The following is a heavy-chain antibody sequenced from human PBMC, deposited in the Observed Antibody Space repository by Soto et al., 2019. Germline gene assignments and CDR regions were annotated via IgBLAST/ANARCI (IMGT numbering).Heavy chain of an antibody. V-gene: IGHV4-31*03. J-gene: IGHJ4*02. Sequence: QVQLQESGPGLVKPSQTLSLTCTVSGGSISSGGYYWSWIRQHPGKGLEWIGYIYYSGSTYYNPSLKSRVTISLDTSKNQFSLKLSSVTAADTAVYSCARGGSSSPYFGSWGQGTLVTVSS. D-gene: IGHD6-13*01. CDR2: IYYSGST. CDR3: ARGGSSSPYFGS. CDR1: GGSISSGGYY.